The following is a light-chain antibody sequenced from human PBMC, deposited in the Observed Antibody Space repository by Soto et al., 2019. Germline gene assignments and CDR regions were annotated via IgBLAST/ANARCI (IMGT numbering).Light chain of an antibody. Sequence: EIVMTQSPATLSVSPGERATLSCRASQSVSNNLAWYQQKPGQAPRLPIYGASTRATGIPARFSGSGSGTEFTLTISSLQSEDFAVYYCQQYNNWPRGTFGGGTKVEIK. J-gene: IGKJ4*01. CDR3: QQYNNWPRGT. V-gene: IGKV3-15*01. CDR2: GAS. CDR1: QSVSNN.